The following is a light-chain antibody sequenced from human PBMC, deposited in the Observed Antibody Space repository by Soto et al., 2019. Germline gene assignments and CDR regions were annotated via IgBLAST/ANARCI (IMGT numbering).Light chain of an antibody. Sequence: DIQMTQSPSTLSASVGDSVTITCRASQSASTWVAWYQQKPGKAPRLLISDASSLEAGVPKRFSGSGSGTDFTLKISRVEAADVGVYYCMQALQSLTFGQGTRLEIK. CDR3: MQALQSLT. CDR1: QSASTW. J-gene: IGKJ5*01. CDR2: DAS. V-gene: IGKV1-5*01.